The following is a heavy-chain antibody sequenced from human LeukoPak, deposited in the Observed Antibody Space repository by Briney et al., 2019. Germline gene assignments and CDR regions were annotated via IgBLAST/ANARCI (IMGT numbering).Heavy chain of an antibody. Sequence: PGGSLRLSCAASGFTFDDYAMHWVRQAPGKGLEWVSGISWNSGSIGYADSVKGRFTISRDNAKNSLYLQMNSLRAEDTAVYYCAKAGYCSGGSCYHNDYWGQGTLVTVSS. CDR1: GFTFDDYA. J-gene: IGHJ4*02. CDR3: AKAGYCSGGSCYHNDY. V-gene: IGHV3-9*01. CDR2: ISWNSGSI. D-gene: IGHD2-15*01.